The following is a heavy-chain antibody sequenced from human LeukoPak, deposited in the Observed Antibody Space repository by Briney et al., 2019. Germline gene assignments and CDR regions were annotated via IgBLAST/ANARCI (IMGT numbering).Heavy chain of an antibody. CDR3: ARDCSIPHGHRTIWFDP. CDR2: IYYSGST. D-gene: IGHD1-7*01. J-gene: IGHJ5*02. V-gene: IGHV4-39*07. CDR1: GGSISSSSYY. Sequence: PSETLSLTCTVSGGSISSSSYYWGWIRQPPGKGLEWIGSIYYSGSTYYNPSLKSRVTISVDTSKNQFSLKLSSVTAADTAVYYCARDCSIPHGHRTIWFDPWGQGTLVTVSS.